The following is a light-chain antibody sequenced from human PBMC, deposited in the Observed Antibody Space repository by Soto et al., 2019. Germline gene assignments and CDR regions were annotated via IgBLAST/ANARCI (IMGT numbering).Light chain of an antibody. V-gene: IGKV3-15*01. CDR3: QQYNYWPPIT. Sequence: VVTQSPATLSVSPAELATLSCRASPSVSSNVAWYQQNRVHAPRLLIYGASTRATGIPARFSGSGSGTEFTLTISSLQSEDFAVYYCQQYNYWPPITFGQGTRLEIK. CDR2: GAS. J-gene: IGKJ5*01. CDR1: PSVSSN.